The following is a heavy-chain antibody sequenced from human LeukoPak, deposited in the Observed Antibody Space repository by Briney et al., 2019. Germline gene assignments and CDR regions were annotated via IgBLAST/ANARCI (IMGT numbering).Heavy chain of an antibody. CDR2: ISWDGGST. CDR1: GFTFDDYA. V-gene: IGHV3-43D*03. J-gene: IGHJ4*02. CDR3: AKDIRPQGYDIPVD. D-gene: IGHD3-9*01. Sequence: GGSLRLSCAASGFTFDDYAMHWVRQAPGKGLEWVSLISWDGGSTYYADSVKGRFTISRDNSKNSLYLQMNSLRAEDTALYYCAKDIRPQGYDIPVDWGQGTLVTVSS.